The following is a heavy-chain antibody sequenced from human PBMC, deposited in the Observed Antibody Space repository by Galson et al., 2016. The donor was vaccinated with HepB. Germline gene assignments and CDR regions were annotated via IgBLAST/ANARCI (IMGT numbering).Heavy chain of an antibody. CDR1: GFNFRNYA. J-gene: IGHJ4*02. Sequence: SLRLSCAASGFNFRNYAMSWVRQAPGKGLEWVSALSGSSDSTDYADSVKGRFTISRDNSKNTLYLQMNSLRGEDTAAYYCAKDAGYGFDYWGQGTLVTVSS. D-gene: IGHD5-18*01. CDR2: LSGSSDST. V-gene: IGHV3-23*01. CDR3: AKDAGYGFDY.